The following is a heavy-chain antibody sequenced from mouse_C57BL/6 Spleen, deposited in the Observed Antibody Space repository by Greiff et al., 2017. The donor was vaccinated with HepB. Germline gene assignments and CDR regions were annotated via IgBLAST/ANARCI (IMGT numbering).Heavy chain of an antibody. J-gene: IGHJ1*03. CDR2: ISDGGSYT. Sequence: EVQVVESGGGLVKPGGSLKLSCAASGFTFSSYAMSWVRQTPEKRLEWVATISDGGSYTYYPDNVKGRFTISRDNAKNNLYLQMSHLKSEDTAMYYCASAGYYGSPHWYFDVWGTGTTVTVSS. CDR3: ASAGYYGSPHWYFDV. V-gene: IGHV5-4*01. CDR1: GFTFSSYA. D-gene: IGHD1-1*01.